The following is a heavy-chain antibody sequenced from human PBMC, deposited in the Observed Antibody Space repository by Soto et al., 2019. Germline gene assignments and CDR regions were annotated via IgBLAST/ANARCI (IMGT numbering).Heavy chain of an antibody. V-gene: IGHV3-72*01. CDR1: GFTFSDHY. J-gene: IGHJ6*03. Sequence: EVQLVESGGGLVQPGGSLRLSCAASGFTFSDHYMDWVRQAPGKGLEWVGRTRNKANSYTTEYAASVKGRFTISRDDSKNSLYLQMNSLKTEDTAVYYCARESYYDFWSGYYTYYYYYMDVWGKGTTVTVSS. D-gene: IGHD3-3*01. CDR3: ARESYYDFWSGYYTYYYYYMDV. CDR2: TRNKANSYTT.